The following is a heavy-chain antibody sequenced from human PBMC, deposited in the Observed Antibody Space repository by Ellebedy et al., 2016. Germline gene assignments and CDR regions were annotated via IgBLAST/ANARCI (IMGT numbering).Heavy chain of an antibody. D-gene: IGHD3-3*01. CDR3: ATDSNDFWSGYWTF. Sequence: ASVKVSCKVSGHTLTDLSMQWVRQAPGKGLEWMGGFHPEDGKTIYAQSLQGRVTVTEDTSTDTLFFELNSLRSEDTAVYYCATDSNDFWSGYWTFWGQGTLVTVSS. J-gene: IGHJ4*02. CDR2: FHPEDGKT. V-gene: IGHV1-24*01. CDR1: GHTLTDLS.